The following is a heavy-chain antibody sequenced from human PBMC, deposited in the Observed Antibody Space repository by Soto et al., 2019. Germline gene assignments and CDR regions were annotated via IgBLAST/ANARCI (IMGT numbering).Heavy chain of an antibody. V-gene: IGHV3-43*01. D-gene: IGHD1-1*01. J-gene: IGHJ1*01. CDR2: ISWDGDSA. CDR1: GFTFDDYT. Sequence: GGSLRLSCAASGFTFDDYTMHWVRQTPGKGLEWVSLISWDGDSAYYADSVRGRFTISRDNSKNSLFLQMNNVRAEDAALYFCAKGTRGNSHELAFWGQRTFVTVSS. CDR3: AKGTRGNSHELAF.